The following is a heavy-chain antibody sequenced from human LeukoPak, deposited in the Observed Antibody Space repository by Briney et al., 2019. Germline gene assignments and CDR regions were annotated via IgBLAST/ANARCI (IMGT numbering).Heavy chain of an antibody. CDR2: ISAYNGNT. D-gene: IGHD5-18*01. V-gene: IGHV1-18*01. CDR1: GYTLTELS. Sequence: ASVKVSCKVSGYTLTELSMHWVRQAPGQGLEWMGWISAYNGNTNSAQKFQGRVTMTTDTSTSTAYMELRSLRSDDTAVFYCVRDLGVDTSMIFFDYWGQGTLVTVSS. J-gene: IGHJ4*02. CDR3: VRDLGVDTSMIFFDY.